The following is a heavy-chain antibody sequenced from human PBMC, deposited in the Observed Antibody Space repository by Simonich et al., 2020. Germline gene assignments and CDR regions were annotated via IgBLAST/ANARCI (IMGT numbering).Heavy chain of an antibody. J-gene: IGHJ5*02. D-gene: IGHD2-8*01. CDR3: ARSRYCTNGVCYNWFDP. V-gene: IGHV1-8*03. CDR1: GYTFTSYD. Sequence: QVQLVQSGAEVKKPGASVKVSCKASGYTFTSYDINWVRQATGQGLEGKGLINPNSGNTGYAHKIHGRVTITRNTTISTAYMELISLRSEDTAVYYCARSRYCTNGVCYNWFDPWGQGTLVTVSS. CDR2: INPNSGNT.